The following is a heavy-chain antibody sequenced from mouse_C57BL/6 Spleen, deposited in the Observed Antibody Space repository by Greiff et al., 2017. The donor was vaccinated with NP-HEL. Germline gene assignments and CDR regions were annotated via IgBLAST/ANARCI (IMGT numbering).Heavy chain of an antibody. D-gene: IGHD4-1*01. CDR3: VRHNWDEYAMDY. Sequence: GGGLVQPKGSLKLSCAASGFSFNTYAMNWVRQAPGKGLEWVARIRSKSNNYATYYADSVKDRFTISRDDSESMLYLQMNNLKTEDTAMYYCVRHNWDEYAMDYWGQGTSVTVSS. J-gene: IGHJ4*01. CDR1: GFSFNTYA. CDR2: IRSKSNNYAT. V-gene: IGHV10-1*01.